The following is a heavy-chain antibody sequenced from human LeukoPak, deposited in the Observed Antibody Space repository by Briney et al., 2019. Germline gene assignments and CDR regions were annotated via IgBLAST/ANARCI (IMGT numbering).Heavy chain of an antibody. CDR2: ICGSGGST. V-gene: IGHV3-23*01. CDR1: GFTFSSYA. CDR3: AKAQTATVESDVCDI. Sequence: PGGSLRLSCAASGFTFSSYAMSWVRQAPGKGLEWVSDICGSGGSTYYPASVKGRFTIFRDNSKNTLYLQMNRLRAEDTAVYYFAKAQTATVESDVCDIGRQKTMVTVSS. D-gene: IGHD1-1*01. J-gene: IGHJ3*02.